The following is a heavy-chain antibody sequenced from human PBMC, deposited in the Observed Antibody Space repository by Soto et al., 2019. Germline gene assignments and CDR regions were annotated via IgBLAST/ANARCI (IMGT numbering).Heavy chain of an antibody. CDR1: GYTFTSYG. CDR2: ISAYNGNT. V-gene: IGHV1-18*01. Sequence: ASVKVCCKASGYTFTSYGISWVRQAPGQGLEWMGWISAYNGNTNYAQKLQGRVTMTTDTSTGTAYMELRSLRSDDTAVYYCARDVDSNYGFDYWGQGTLVTVSS. CDR3: ARDVDSNYGFDY. D-gene: IGHD4-4*01. J-gene: IGHJ4*02.